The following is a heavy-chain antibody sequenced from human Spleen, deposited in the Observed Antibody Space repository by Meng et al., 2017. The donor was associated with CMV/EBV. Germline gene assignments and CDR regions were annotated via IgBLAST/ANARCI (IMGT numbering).Heavy chain of an antibody. Sequence: GGSLRLSCEASGFTFDDYAMHWVRQPPGRGLEWVSGISWNSGDMGYADSVKGRFTISRDNAKNSLYLQMNNLRPEDTAFYYCAKDMNWEGVTVSPAHKGDGFDIWGQGTLVTVSS. J-gene: IGHJ3*02. CDR1: GFTFDDYA. CDR2: ISWNSGDM. D-gene: IGHD2/OR15-2a*01. CDR3: AKDMNWEGVTVSPAHKGDGFDI. V-gene: IGHV3-9*01.